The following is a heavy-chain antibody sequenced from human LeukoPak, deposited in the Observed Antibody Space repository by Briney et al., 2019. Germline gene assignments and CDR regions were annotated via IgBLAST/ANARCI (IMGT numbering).Heavy chain of an antibody. V-gene: IGHV4-34*01. CDR3: ARGSGGNGSGSYYRRYFDY. CDR2: INHSGST. J-gene: IGHJ4*02. Sequence: PSETLSLTCAVYGGSFSGYYWSWIRQPPGKGLEWIGEINHSGSTNYNPSLKSRVTISVDTSKNQFSLKLSSVSAADTAVYYCARGSGGNGSGSYYRRYFDYWGQGTLVTVSS. D-gene: IGHD3-10*01. CDR1: GGSFSGYY.